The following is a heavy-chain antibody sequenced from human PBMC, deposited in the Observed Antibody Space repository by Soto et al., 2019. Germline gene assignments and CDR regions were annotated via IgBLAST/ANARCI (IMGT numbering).Heavy chain of an antibody. J-gene: IGHJ6*02. CDR1: GFTFSSYG. V-gene: IGHV3-33*01. CDR2: IWYDGSNK. D-gene: IGHD3-3*01. Sequence: QVQLVESGGGVVQPGRSLRLSCAASGFTFSSYGMHWVRQAPGKGLEWVAVIWYDGSNKYYADSVKGRFTISRDNSKNTLYLQMNSLRAEDTAVYYCARGDERITISARYYDGMDVWGQGTTVTVSS. CDR3: ARGDERITISARYYDGMDV.